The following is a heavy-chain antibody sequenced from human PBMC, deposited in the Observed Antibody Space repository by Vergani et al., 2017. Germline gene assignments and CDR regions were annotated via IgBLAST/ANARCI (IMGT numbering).Heavy chain of an antibody. V-gene: IGHV4-4*02. Sequence: QLLLQDSGPGQVKPSETLSLTCGVSDGSISSSNWWSWVRQPPGKGLEWIGEIYHSGSTNYNPSLKSRVTISVDKSKNQFSLKLSSVTAADTAVYYCARGVAVAGRYYYYGMDVWGQGTTVTVSS. CDR1: DGSISSSNW. D-gene: IGHD6-19*01. J-gene: IGHJ6*02. CDR2: IYHSGST. CDR3: ARGVAVAGRYYYYGMDV.